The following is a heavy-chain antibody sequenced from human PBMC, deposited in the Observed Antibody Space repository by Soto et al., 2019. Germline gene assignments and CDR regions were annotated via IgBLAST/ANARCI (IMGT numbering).Heavy chain of an antibody. CDR1: GFTFSSYA. D-gene: IGHD6-19*01. V-gene: IGHV3-30-3*01. CDR2: ISYDGSNK. J-gene: IGHJ4*02. Sequence: QVQLVESGGGVVQPGRSLRLSCAASGFTFSSYALHWVRQAPGKGLEWVALISYDGSNKYYADSVKGRFTISRDNSKNTLYLQMDSLRAEDTAVYYGARDFGSGWTLDYWGQGTLVTVSS. CDR3: ARDFGSGWTLDY.